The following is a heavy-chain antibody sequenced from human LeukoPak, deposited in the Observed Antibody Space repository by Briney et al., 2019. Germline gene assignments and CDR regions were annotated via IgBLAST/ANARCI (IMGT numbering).Heavy chain of an antibody. CDR2: IYYSGST. J-gene: IGHJ6*02. CDR3: ARIVVAHYYYYGMDV. Sequence: PSETLSLTCTVSGGSISSYYWSWIRQPPGKGLEWIGYIYYSGSTNYNPSLKSRVTISVDTSKNQFSLKLSSVTAADTAVYYCARIVVAHYYYYGMDVWGQGTTVTVSS. CDR1: GGSISSYY. V-gene: IGHV4-59*12. D-gene: IGHD3-22*01.